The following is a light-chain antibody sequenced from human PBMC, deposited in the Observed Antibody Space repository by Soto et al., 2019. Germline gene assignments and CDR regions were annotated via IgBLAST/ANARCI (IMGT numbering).Light chain of an antibody. CDR2: TNN. V-gene: IGLV1-44*01. J-gene: IGLJ1*01. Sequence: QSVLTQTPSASGTPGPRVSMSCSGVSSNIGSNSVNWYQQLPGTAPKLLIYTNNQRPSGVPDRFSGSKSGTSASLAISGLQSEDEAHYYCAAWDDSLNGYVFGTGTKVTVL. CDR1: SSNIGSNS. CDR3: AAWDDSLNGYV.